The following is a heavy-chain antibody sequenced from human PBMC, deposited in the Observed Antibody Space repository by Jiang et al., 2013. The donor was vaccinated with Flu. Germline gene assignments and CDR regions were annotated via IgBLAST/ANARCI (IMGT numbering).Heavy chain of an antibody. D-gene: IGHD2-15*01. CDR3: ARGGGRHVTLDA. V-gene: IGHV1-46*01. Sequence: EVKKPGASVKVSCKASGYSFISYYIHWVRQAPGQGLEWLGIVDPSGGSSEYTRKLQGRVTLTRDTSTATVYMELTSLGSDDTAIYYCARGGGRHVTLDAWGHGTTVTVSS. CDR2: VDPSGGSS. J-gene: IGHJ6*02. CDR1: GYSFISYY.